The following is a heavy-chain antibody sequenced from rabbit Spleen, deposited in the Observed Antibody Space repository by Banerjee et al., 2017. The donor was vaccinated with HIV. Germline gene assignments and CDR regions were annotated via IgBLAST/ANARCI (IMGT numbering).Heavy chain of an antibody. CDR1: GFSFNSGYD. CDR2: VYNGDRGSRT. Sequence: QEQLVESGGGLVQPGGSLKLSCKASGFSFNSGYDMCWVRQAPGKGLEWIACVYNGDRGSRTYYATWAKGRFTISKTSSTTVTLQMTSLTVADTATYFCARDTGSSFSSYGMDLWGPGTLVTVS. CDR3: ARDTGSSFSSYGMDL. J-gene: IGHJ6*01. D-gene: IGHD8-1*01. V-gene: IGHV1S45*01.